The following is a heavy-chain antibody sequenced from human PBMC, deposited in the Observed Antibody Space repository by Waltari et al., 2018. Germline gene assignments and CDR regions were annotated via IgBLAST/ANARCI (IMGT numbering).Heavy chain of an antibody. CDR3: ARSLGDPDYFDY. J-gene: IGHJ4*02. CDR1: GGPISSSNYY. Sequence: LQLQESGPGLVKPSETLPLTCTPAGGPISSSNYYWGWIRQPPGKGLEWIGSIYNSAITYYNPSLKSRVTISVDTSKHQFSLRLSSVTAADTAVYYCARSLGDPDYFDYWGQGTLVTVSS. D-gene: IGHD2-21*02. CDR2: IYNSAIT. V-gene: IGHV4-39*01.